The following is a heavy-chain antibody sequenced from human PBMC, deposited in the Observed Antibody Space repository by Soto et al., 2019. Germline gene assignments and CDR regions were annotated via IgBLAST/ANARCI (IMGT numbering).Heavy chain of an antibody. D-gene: IGHD3-3*01. CDR2: IYETGRT. J-gene: IGHJ4*02. Sequence: QVQLRETGPGLVKPSGTLSLICSVSGGSLGTSHWWSWVRQSPGKGLQWIGDIYETGRTKYNPSLQSRLTIAVDESKTQFSLKLASVTAADTAVYYWARRKLRLLEWTHGPFDSWGQGNLVIVSS. V-gene: IGHV4-4*02. CDR1: GGSLGTSHW. CDR3: ARRKLRLLEWTHGPFDS.